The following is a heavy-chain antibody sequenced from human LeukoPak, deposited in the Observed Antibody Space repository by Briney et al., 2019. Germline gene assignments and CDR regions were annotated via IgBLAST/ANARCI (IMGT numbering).Heavy chain of an antibody. CDR2: IYSDGGT. D-gene: IGHD5-12*01. J-gene: IGHJ4*02. V-gene: IGHV3-66*02. CDR3: AASIVADF. CDR1: GFPVSGNY. Sequence: PGGSLRLSCAVSGFPVSGNYMNWVRQAPGKGLVWVSLIYSDGGTYYADSVKGRFTISRDNSKNALYLQMNSLRTEDTAVYYCAASIVADFWGQGTLVTVSS.